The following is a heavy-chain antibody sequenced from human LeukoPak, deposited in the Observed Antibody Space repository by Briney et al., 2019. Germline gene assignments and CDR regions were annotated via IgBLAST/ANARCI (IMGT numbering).Heavy chain of an antibody. D-gene: IGHD2-2*01. CDR1: GFTFSSYA. CDR3: AKKGVVVPAARVPDAFDI. CDR2: ISGRGGST. V-gene: IGHV3-23*01. Sequence: GGSLRLSCAASGFTFSSYAMSWVRPAPGKGLEWVSAISGRGGSTYYADSVKGRFTISRDNSKNTLYLQMNSLRAEDTAVYYCAKKGVVVPAARVPDAFDIWGQGTMVTVSS. J-gene: IGHJ3*02.